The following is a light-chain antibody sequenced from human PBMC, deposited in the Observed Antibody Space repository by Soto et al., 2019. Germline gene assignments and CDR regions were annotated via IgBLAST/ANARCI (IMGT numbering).Light chain of an antibody. V-gene: IGKV2-28*01. CDR1: QRLLHRNVYNY. CDR2: LAS. J-gene: IGKJ1*01. Sequence: DIVMTQSPLSLPVTPGEPASISCRSSQRLLHRNVYNYLDWYLHKPGHSPQLMIYLASYRASGVPDRFSGSGSGTDFTLKISRVEAEDVGVYYCMQAPQFPWTFGQGTKVEI. CDR3: MQAPQFPWT.